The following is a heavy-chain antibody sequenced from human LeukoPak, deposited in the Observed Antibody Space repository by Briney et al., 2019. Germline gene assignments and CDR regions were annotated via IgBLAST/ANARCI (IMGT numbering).Heavy chain of an antibody. CDR2: INHSGST. J-gene: IGHJ4*02. D-gene: IGHD3-10*01. CDR3: ASSVLWREDY. CDR1: GGSISSSSYY. V-gene: IGHV4-39*07. Sequence: SETLSLTCTVSGGSISSSSYYWGWIRQPPGKGLEWIGEINHSGSTNYNPSLKSRVTISVDTSKNQFSLKLSSVTAADTAVYYCASSVLWREDYWGQGTLVTVSS.